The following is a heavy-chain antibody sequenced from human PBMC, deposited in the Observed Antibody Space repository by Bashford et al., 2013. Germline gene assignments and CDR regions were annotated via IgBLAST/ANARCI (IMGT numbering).Heavy chain of an antibody. Sequence: GGSLRLSCVASGFTFSYSGMHWVRQAPGKGLDWVAFIWDDGTNIHYADSVKGRFTISRDNDKNTLYLQMDSLRAEDTAVYYCATWLQSHFDYWGRGPWSPSPQ. CDR1: GFTFSYSG. V-gene: IGHV3-30*02. CDR3: ATWLQSHFDY. CDR2: IWDDGTNI. J-gene: IGHJ4*02. D-gene: IGHD3-9*01.